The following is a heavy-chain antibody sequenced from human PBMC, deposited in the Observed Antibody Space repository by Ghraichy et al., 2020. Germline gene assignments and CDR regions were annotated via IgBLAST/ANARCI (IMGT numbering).Heavy chain of an antibody. D-gene: IGHD2-15*01. CDR2: IYHSGST. CDR3: AREVVAATPDYFDY. J-gene: IGHJ4*02. Sequence: SQTLSLTCTVSGYSISSGYYWGWIRQPPGKGLEWIGSIYHSGSTYYNPSLKSRVTISVDTSKNQFSLKLSSVTAADTAVYYCAREVVAATPDYFDYWGQGTLVTVSS. CDR1: GYSISSGYY. V-gene: IGHV4-38-2*02.